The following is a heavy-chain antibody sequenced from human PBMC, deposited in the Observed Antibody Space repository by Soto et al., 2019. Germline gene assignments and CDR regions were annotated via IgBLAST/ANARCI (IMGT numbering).Heavy chain of an antibody. J-gene: IGHJ4*02. D-gene: IGHD5-12*01. Sequence: LRLSCAASGFTFSSYEMNWVRQAPGKGLEWVSYISSSGSTIYYADSVKGRFTIPRDNAKNSLYLQMNSLRAEDTAVYYCASDRHGYNVPSGDYWGQGTLVTVSS. CDR1: GFTFSSYE. CDR2: ISSSGSTI. V-gene: IGHV3-48*03. CDR3: ASDRHGYNVPSGDY.